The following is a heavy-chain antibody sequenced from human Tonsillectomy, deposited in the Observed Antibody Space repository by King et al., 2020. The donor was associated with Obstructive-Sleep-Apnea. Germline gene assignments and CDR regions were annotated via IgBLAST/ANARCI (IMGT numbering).Heavy chain of an antibody. V-gene: IGHV3-30*04. CDR3: ARDLSDEPGYDYYYYGMDV. CDR1: GFTLRSYA. J-gene: IGHJ6*02. CDR2: ISYDGSK. Sequence: VQLVESGGGVVQPGRSLRLSCAASGFTLRSYAMHWVRQAPGKGLEWGAVISYDGSKYYADSVKGRFTISRDNSKNTLYLQMNSLRAEDTAVYFCARDLSDEPGYDYYYYGMDVWGQGTTATVSS. D-gene: IGHD2-2*01.